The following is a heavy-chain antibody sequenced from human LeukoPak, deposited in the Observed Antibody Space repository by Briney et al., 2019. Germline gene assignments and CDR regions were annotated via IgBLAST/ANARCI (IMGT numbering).Heavy chain of an antibody. CDR3: ARGLYYYDSSAYYGRFDY. Sequence: SETLSLTCTVSGGSISSYYWSWIRQPPGKGLEWIGYIYNSGSTNYNPSLKSRVTMSIDTSKNQFSLKLSSVTAADTAVYYCARGLYYYDSSAYYGRFDYWGQGTLVTVSS. D-gene: IGHD3-22*01. J-gene: IGHJ4*02. CDR2: IYNSGST. CDR1: GGSISSYY. V-gene: IGHV4-59*12.